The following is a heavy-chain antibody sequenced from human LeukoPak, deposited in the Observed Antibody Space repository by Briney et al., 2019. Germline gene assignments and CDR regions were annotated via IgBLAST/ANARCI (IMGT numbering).Heavy chain of an antibody. CDR2: MSTSSRTI. D-gene: IGHD3-9*01. Sequence: GGSLRLSCGASGFSIRNFDMNWVRQAPGKGLEWISFMSTSSRTIHYADFVKGRFVMSTDNARDSLYLQMNSLRGEDTAVYYCARAVRVRYYDVLAGQNYYYYMDVWGNGTAVTVSS. CDR3: ARAVRVRYYDVLAGQNYYYYMDV. V-gene: IGHV3-48*01. CDR1: GFSIRNFD. J-gene: IGHJ6*03.